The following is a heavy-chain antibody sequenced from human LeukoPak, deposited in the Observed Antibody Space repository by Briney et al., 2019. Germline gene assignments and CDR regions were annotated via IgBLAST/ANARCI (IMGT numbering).Heavy chain of an antibody. CDR3: LLEMATILDY. V-gene: IGHV1-69*05. CDR2: IIPIFGTA. D-gene: IGHD5-24*01. J-gene: IGHJ4*02. Sequence: ASVKVSCKASGGTFSSYAISWVRQAPGQGLEWMGGIIPIFGTANYAQKFQGRVTITTDESTSTAYMELSSLRSEDTAVYYCLLEMATILDYWGQGTLVTVSP. CDR1: GGTFSSYA.